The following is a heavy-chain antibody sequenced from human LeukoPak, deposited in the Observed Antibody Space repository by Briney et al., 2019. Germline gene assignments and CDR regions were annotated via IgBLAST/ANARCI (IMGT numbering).Heavy chain of an antibody. CDR1: GYTFTGYY. J-gene: IGHJ5*02. D-gene: IGHD2-2*01. CDR3: ARYCSSTSCYGFDP. V-gene: IGHV1-2*02. Sequence: ASVKVSCKASGYTFTGYYMHWVRQAPGQGLEWMGWINPNSGGTNYAQKFQGRVTMTRDTSISAAYMELSRLRSDDTAVYYCARYCSSTSCYGFDPWGQGTLVTVSS. CDR2: INPNSGGT.